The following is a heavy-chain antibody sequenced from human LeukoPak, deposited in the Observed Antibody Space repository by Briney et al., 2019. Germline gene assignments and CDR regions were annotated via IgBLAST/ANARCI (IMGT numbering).Heavy chain of an antibody. CDR1: GYTFTSYA. CDR3: ARALKEMTRKRCRGGSCWEVLN. D-gene: IGHD2-15*01. J-gene: IGHJ4*02. CDR2: INAGNGNT. V-gene: IGHV1-3*01. Sequence: GASVKVSCKASGYTFTSYAMHWVRQAPGQRLEWMGWINAGNGNTKYSQKFQGRVTITRDTSASTAYMELSSLRSEDTAVYYCARALKEMTRKRCRGGSCWEVLNWGQGTLVTVSS.